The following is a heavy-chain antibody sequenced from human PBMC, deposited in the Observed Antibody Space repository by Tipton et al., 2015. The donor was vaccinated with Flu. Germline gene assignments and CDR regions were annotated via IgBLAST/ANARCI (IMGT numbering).Heavy chain of an antibody. CDR1: GGSISSSNW. Sequence: SLRLSCAVSGGSISSSNWWSWVRQPPGKGLEWIGEIYHSGSTNYNPSLKSRVTISVDKSKNQFSLKLSSVTAADTAVYYCASATYYYYYGMDVWGQGTTVTVSS. V-gene: IGHV4-4*02. CDR2: IYHSGST. CDR3: ASATYYYYYGMDV. J-gene: IGHJ6*02.